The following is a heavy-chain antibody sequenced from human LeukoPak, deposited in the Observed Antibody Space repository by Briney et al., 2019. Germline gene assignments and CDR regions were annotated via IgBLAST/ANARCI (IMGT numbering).Heavy chain of an antibody. CDR2: IYYRGST. J-gene: IGHJ2*01. D-gene: IGHD3-22*01. V-gene: IGHV4-59*01. CDR3: ARDYYDCSGDYESYWYFDL. Sequence: SETLSLTCSVSGGSISSYYWSSIRQPPAKGVEWNGYIYYRGSTNYNPCIKNRVTISEGTSKNQLSLTLSSVSAAVTAVYYCARDYYDCSGDYESYWYFDLWGRGTLVTVSS. CDR1: GGSISSYY.